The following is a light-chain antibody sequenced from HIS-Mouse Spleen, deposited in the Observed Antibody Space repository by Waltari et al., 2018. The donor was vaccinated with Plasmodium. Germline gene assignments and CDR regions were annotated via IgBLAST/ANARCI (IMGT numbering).Light chain of an antibody. V-gene: IGLV2-11*01. CDR3: CSYAGSYTWV. CDR2: DVS. J-gene: IGLJ3*02. Sequence: QSALTQPRPVSGSPGQSVTISCTGTSSDVGGYNYVSWYQQHPGKPPKLIIDDVSKRPSGVPDRFSGSKSGNTASLTISGLQAEDEADYYCCSYAGSYTWVFGGGTKLTVL. CDR1: SSDVGGYNY.